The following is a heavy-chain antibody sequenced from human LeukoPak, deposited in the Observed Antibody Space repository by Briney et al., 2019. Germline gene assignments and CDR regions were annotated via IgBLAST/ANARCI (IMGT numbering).Heavy chain of an antibody. V-gene: IGHV4-39*07. CDR3: ARGLQRDGYTFDY. Sequence: SETLSLTCTVSGGSISSSSYYWGWIRQPPGKGLEWIGSIYYSGSTNYNPSLKSRVTMSVDTSKNQFSLKLSSVTAADTAVYYCARGLQRDGYTFDYWGQGTLVTVSS. J-gene: IGHJ4*02. D-gene: IGHD5-12*01. CDR2: IYYSGST. CDR1: GGSISSSSYY.